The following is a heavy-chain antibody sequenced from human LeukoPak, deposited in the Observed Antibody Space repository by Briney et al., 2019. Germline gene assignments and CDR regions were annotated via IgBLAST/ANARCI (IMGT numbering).Heavy chain of an antibody. V-gene: IGHV3-11*04. CDR3: ARDLYHGSGSPRLDF. Sequence: GGSLRLSCAASGFTFSDSYMTWVRQAPGKGVEWVAYISGSGHDINYSDSVKGRFTISRDNAKNSLYLQMNSLRAEDTAVYYCARDLYHGSGSPRLDFWGQGTLVTVSS. CDR2: ISGSGHDI. D-gene: IGHD3-10*01. J-gene: IGHJ4*02. CDR1: GFTFSDSY.